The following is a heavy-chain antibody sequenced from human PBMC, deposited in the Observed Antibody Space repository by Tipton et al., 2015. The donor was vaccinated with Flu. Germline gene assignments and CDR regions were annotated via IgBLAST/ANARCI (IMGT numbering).Heavy chain of an antibody. CDR2: IHRSGST. CDR1: GVSISSDRHY. Sequence: TLSLTCTVSGVSISSDRHYWGWIRQPPGKGLEWIATIHRSGSTKYNPSLKSRVTISVDTSKNQFYLEMRSVTAADMAVYYCARRDFSNYVSDPKNWFDRWGQGTLVTVSS. V-gene: IGHV4-38-2*02. D-gene: IGHD4-11*01. CDR3: ARRDFSNYVSDPKNWFDR. J-gene: IGHJ5*02.